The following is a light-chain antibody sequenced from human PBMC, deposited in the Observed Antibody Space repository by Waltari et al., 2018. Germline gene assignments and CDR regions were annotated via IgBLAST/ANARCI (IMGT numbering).Light chain of an antibody. V-gene: IGLV2-14*03. J-gene: IGLJ3*02. Sequence: QPALTQPVSLSGSPGQSITISCTGTGGDVGGYNYVTWYHQHPGNAPKLLLYDVTKRPAGLSNRVSGSKSGNTASLTISGLQAEDEADYHCASYAGRSTLLFGGGTKLTVL. CDR2: DVT. CDR3: ASYAGRSTLL. CDR1: GGDVGGYNY.